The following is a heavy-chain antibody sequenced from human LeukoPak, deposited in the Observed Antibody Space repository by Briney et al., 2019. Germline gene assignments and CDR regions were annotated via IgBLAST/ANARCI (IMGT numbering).Heavy chain of an antibody. CDR1: GFTFSSYG. CDR2: ISYDGSNK. J-gene: IGHJ4*02. V-gene: IGHV3-30*18. CDR3: AKESSVGATVFDY. D-gene: IGHD1-26*01. Sequence: PGGSLRLSCAASGFTFSSYGMHWVHQAPGKGLEWVAVISYDGSNKYYADSVKGRFTISRDNSKNTLYLQMNSLRAEDTAVYYCAKESSVGATVFDYWGQGTLVTVSS.